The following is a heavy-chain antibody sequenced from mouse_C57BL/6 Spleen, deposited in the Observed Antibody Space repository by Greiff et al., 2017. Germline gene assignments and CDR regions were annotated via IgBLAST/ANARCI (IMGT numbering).Heavy chain of an antibody. J-gene: IGHJ3*01. CDR3: ARGSTTVVKKNCAY. CDR1: GYTFTSYW. D-gene: IGHD1-1*01. V-gene: IGHV1-64*01. CDR2: IHPNSGST. Sequence: QVQLQQPGAELVKPGASVKLSCKASGYTFTSYWMHWVKQRPGQGLEWIGMIHPNSGSTNYNEKFKSKATLTVDKSSSTAYMQLSSLTSEDSAVYYCARGSTTVVKKNCAYWGQGTLVTVSA.